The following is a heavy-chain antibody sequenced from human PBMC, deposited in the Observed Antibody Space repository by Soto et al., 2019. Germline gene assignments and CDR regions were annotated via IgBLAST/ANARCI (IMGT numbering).Heavy chain of an antibody. Sequence: SVKVSCKASGGTFSSYTISWVRQAPGQGLEWMGRIIPILGIANYAQKFQGRVTITADKSTSTAYMELSSLRSEDTAVYYCARVSPHYYGSGSYYSTEYYFDYWGQGTLVTVSS. D-gene: IGHD3-10*01. CDR2: IIPILGIA. J-gene: IGHJ4*02. CDR3: ARVSPHYYGSGSYYSTEYYFDY. V-gene: IGHV1-69*02. CDR1: GGTFSSYT.